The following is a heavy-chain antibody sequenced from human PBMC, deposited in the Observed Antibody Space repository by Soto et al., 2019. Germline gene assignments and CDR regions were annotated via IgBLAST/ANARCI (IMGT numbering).Heavy chain of an antibody. CDR3: AKNQGVELVPLATVDWFDP. CDR2: ISGSGFKK. J-gene: IGHJ5*02. CDR1: GFIFENFG. V-gene: IGHV3-23*01. Sequence: GGSLRLSCAASGFIFENFGMSWFRQAPGKGLEWISSISGSGFKKYYADSVKDRFTISRDNSKSTVYLELNNLSAEDTAVYHCAKNQGVELVPLATVDWFDPWGQGSVVTVSS. D-gene: IGHD1-26*01.